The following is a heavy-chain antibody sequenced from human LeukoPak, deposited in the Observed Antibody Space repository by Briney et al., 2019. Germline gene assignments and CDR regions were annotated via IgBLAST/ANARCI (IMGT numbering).Heavy chain of an antibody. CDR2: IRSKANDYAT. CDR1: GFTVSSNY. J-gene: IGHJ4*02. D-gene: IGHD3-22*01. V-gene: IGHV3-73*01. CDR3: IRHYDDSRGEFDY. Sequence: PGGSLRLSCAASGFTVSSNYMSWVRQASGKGLEWVGRIRSKANDYATAYGASVKGRFLISREDSKNTAYLQMNSLKTEDTAVYYCIRHYDDSRGEFDYWGQGTLVTVSS.